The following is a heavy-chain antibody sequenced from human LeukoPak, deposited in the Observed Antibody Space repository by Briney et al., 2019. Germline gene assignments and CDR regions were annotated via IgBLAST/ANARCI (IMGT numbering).Heavy chain of an antibody. D-gene: IGHD3-22*01. Sequence: GGSLRLSCAASGFTFSSYWMSWVRQAPGKGLEWVANIKQDGSEKYYVDSVKGRFTISRDNAKNSLYLQMNSLRAKDTAVYYCARGNYYDSSGYYYYWGQGTLVTVSS. CDR2: IKQDGSEK. J-gene: IGHJ4*02. V-gene: IGHV3-7*01. CDR3: ARGNYYDSSGYYYY. CDR1: GFTFSSYW.